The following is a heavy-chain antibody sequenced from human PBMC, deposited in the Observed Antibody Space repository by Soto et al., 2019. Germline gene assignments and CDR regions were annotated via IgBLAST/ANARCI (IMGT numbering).Heavy chain of an antibody. D-gene: IGHD2-15*01. Sequence: PGGSLRLSCAACGFTLRSYSINGVRLARVKGLKWASYISSSRSTKLKTDSLKGPFTIPRDNARNSMYLKMNSLRANDTAVYYCASDIDGGGQGTLVTVSS. V-gene: IGHV3-48*01. J-gene: IGHJ4*02. CDR2: ISSSRSTK. CDR3: ASDIDG. CDR1: GFTLRSYS.